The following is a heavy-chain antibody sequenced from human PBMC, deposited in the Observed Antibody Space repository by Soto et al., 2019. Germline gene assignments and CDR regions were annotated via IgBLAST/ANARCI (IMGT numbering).Heavy chain of an antibody. J-gene: IGHJ4*02. Sequence: GGSLRLSCPASGFTFSSYWMHWLRQAPGKGLVWVSRINSEWSGTTYADSVRGRFTSSRDNAKNTLYLQMNSLRAEDTAVYYCARRDRPSYTSDYWGPGTLVTVSS. CDR3: ARRDRPSYTSDY. V-gene: IGHV3-74*03. CDR1: GFTFSSYW. CDR2: INSEWSGT. D-gene: IGHD4-4*01.